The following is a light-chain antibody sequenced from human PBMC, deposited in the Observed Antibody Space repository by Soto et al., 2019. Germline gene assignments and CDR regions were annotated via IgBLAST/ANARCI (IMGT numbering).Light chain of an antibody. V-gene: IGKV3-11*01. CDR1: QSVSSY. CDR3: QQRSNWPRALT. J-gene: IGKJ4*01. Sequence: EIVLTQSPATLSLSPGERATLSCRASQSVSSYLAWYQQKPGQAPSLLIYDASNRATGIPARFSGSGSGTDFTVTIRSLEPEDFAVYYCQQRSNWPRALTFGGGTKVGIK. CDR2: DAS.